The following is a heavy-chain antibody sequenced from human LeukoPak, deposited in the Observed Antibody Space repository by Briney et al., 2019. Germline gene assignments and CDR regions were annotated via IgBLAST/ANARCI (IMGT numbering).Heavy chain of an antibody. CDR1: GGSISSYY. J-gene: IGHJ3*02. CDR2: IYYSGST. V-gene: IGHV4-59*01. Sequence: KTSETLSLTCTVSGGSISSYYWSWIRQPPGKGLEWIGYIYYSGSTNYNPSLNSRVTISVDTSKNQFSLKLSSVTAADTAVYYCASNCGVFPPLHHAFDIWGQGTMVTVSS. D-gene: IGHD2-21*01. CDR3: ASNCGVFPPLHHAFDI.